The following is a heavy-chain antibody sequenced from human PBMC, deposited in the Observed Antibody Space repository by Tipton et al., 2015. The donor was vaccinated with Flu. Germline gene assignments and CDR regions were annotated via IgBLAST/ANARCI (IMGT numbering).Heavy chain of an antibody. D-gene: IGHD2-8*02. J-gene: IGHJ4*02. CDR3: ASSLLVVYESIDY. CDR2: IYHSGST. Sequence: TLSLTCTVSGYSISRGYYWGWIRQPPGKGLEWIGSIYHSGSTYYNPSLKSRVTISVDTSKNQFSLKLSSVTAADTAVYYCASSLLVVYESIDYWGQGTLATVS. V-gene: IGHV4-38-2*02. CDR1: GYSISRGYY.